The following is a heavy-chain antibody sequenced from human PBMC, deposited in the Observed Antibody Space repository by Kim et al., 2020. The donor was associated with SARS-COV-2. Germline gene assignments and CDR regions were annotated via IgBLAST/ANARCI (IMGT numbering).Heavy chain of an antibody. CDR3: AREVSGWGYNWFDP. J-gene: IGHJ5*02. Sequence: GGSLRLSCAASGFTVSSNYMSWVRQAPGKGLEWVSVIYSGGSTYYADSVKGRFTISRDNSKNTLYLQMNSLRAEDTAVYYCAREVSGWGYNWFDPWGQGTLGTVSS. V-gene: IGHV3-53*01. D-gene: IGHD6-19*01. CDR2: IYSGGST. CDR1: GFTVSSNY.